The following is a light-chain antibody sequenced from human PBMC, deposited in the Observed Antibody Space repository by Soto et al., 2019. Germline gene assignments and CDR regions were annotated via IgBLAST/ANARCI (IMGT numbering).Light chain of an antibody. J-gene: IGKJ4*01. Sequence: DIQMTQSPSSLSASVGDRVTITCRASQDIADFLAWFQQKPGKVPKLLMYSASTLQSGVPSRFSGSGFGTDFTLTINNLQPEDFATYYCQDYNSVPLTFGGGTKVEIK. CDR1: QDIADF. CDR3: QDYNSVPLT. V-gene: IGKV1-27*01. CDR2: SAS.